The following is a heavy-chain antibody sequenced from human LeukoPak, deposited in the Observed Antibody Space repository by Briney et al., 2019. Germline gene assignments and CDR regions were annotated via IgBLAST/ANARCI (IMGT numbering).Heavy chain of an antibody. CDR3: ARDLGYSYGHGYYYFDY. CDR1: GGSISSYTHF. D-gene: IGHD5-18*01. V-gene: IGHV4-39*07. CDR2: IYYSGST. J-gene: IGHJ4*02. Sequence: EPSETLSLTCTVSGGSISSYTHFWGWIRQPPGKGLEWIGHIYYSGSTNYNPSLKSRVTISVDTSRNQFSLKLSSVTAADTAVYYCARDLGYSYGHGYYYFDYWGQGTLVTVSS.